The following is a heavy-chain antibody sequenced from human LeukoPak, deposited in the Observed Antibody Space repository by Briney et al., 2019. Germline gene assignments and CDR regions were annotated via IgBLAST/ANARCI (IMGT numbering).Heavy chain of an antibody. V-gene: IGHV3-20*04. CDR1: GFTFDDYG. CDR2: INWNGGST. CDR3: AREKVVPAATIYYYYGMDV. Sequence: GGSLRLSCAAFGFTFDDYGMSWVRQAPGKGLEWVSGINWNGGSTGYADSVKGRFTISRDNAKNSLYLQMNSLRAEDTALYYCAREKVVPAATIYYYYGMDVWGQGTTVTVSS. D-gene: IGHD2-2*01. J-gene: IGHJ6*02.